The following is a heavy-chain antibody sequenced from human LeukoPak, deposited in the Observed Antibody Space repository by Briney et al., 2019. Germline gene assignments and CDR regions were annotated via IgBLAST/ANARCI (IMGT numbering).Heavy chain of an antibody. CDR3: AKDGEFITIFGVVINTHFDY. CDR1: GFTFSSYA. D-gene: IGHD3-3*01. V-gene: IGHV3-23*01. CDR2: ISGSGGST. Sequence: PEGSLRLSCAASGFTFSSYAMSWVRQAPGKGLEWVSAISGSGGSTYYADSVKGRFTISRDNSKNTLYLQMNSLRAEDTAVYYCAKDGEFITIFGVVINTHFDYWGQGTLVTVSS. J-gene: IGHJ4*02.